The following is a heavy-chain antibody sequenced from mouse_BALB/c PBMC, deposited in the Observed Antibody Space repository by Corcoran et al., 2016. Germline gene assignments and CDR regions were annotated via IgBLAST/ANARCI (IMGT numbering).Heavy chain of an antibody. J-gene: IGHJ2*01. CDR1: GYTFTNYG. V-gene: IGHV9-3*02. D-gene: IGHD2-10*02. Sequence: QIQLVQSGPELKKPGETVKISCKASGYTFTNYGMNWVKQAPGKGVKWMGWINTNTGEPTYAEEFKGRFAFSLETSAGTAYLQINNLKNEDTATYFCAVWYFDYWGQGTTLTVSS. CDR3: AVWYFDY. CDR2: INTNTGEP.